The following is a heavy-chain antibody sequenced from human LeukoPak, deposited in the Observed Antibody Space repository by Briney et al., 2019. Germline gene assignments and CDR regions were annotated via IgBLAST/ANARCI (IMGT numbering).Heavy chain of an antibody. V-gene: IGHV1-69*05. Sequence: AASVKVSCKASGGSFSTYGTSWVRQAPGQGLEWMGGIIPIIGTPKFAQKFQGRVTITTDEVTTTVYMALSRLRLEDTAVYYCARDLMVRGARGHWGQGTLVTVSS. CDR1: GGSFSTYG. CDR2: IIPIIGTP. D-gene: IGHD3-10*01. J-gene: IGHJ4*02. CDR3: ARDLMVRGARGH.